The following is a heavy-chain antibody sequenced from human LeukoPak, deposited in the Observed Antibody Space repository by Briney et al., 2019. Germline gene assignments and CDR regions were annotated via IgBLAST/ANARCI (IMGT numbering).Heavy chain of an antibody. J-gene: IGHJ4*02. CDR2: INHSGST. CDR1: GGSFSGYF. D-gene: IGHD3-22*01. V-gene: IGHV4-34*01. CDR3: AREARYYYDSSGGYFDY. Sequence: SETLSLTCAVYGGSFSGYFWSWIRQPPGKGLEWIGEINHSGSTNYNPSLKSRVTISVDTSKNQFSLKLSSVTAADTAVYYCAREARYYYDSSGGYFDYWGQGTLVTVSS.